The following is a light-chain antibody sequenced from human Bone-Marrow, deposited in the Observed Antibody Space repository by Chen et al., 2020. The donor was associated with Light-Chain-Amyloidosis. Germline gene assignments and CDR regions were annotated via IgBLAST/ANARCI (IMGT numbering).Light chain of an antibody. CDR3: QSADSSGTYEVI. Sequence: SYALTQPPSVTGSPGQTARISCSGDDLPTKYAYWYQQKPGQATVLVIHRDTERPSGISERFSGSSSGTTATLTISGVQAEDEADYHCQSADSSGTYEVIFGGGTKLTVL. CDR1: DLPTKY. CDR2: RDT. J-gene: IGLJ2*01. V-gene: IGLV3-25*03.